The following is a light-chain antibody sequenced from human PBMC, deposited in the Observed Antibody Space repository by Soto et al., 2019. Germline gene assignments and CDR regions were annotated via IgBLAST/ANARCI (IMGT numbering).Light chain of an antibody. J-gene: IGLJ1*01. CDR2: GNS. V-gene: IGLV1-40*01. CDR3: KSYDSSLRGDV. CDR1: SSNIGAGYD. Sequence: QSVLTQPPSVSGAPGQRVTISCTGSSSNIGAGYDVHWYQQLPGTAPKLLIYGNSNRPSGLPDRFSGSKSGTSASLAITGLQAEDEVDYYGKSYDSSLRGDVFGTGTKLTVL.